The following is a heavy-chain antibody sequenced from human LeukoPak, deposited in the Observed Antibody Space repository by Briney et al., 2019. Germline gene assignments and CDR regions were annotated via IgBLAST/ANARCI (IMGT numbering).Heavy chain of an antibody. CDR2: IYYSGST. Sequence: PSETLSLTCTVSGGSISSYYWSWIRQPPGKGLEWIGYIYYSGSTKCNPSLKSRVTISVDTSKNQFSLRLSSVTAADTAVYYCARAFDSSGYLVPLDYWGQGTLVTVSS. CDR3: ARAFDSSGYLVPLDY. D-gene: IGHD3-22*01. V-gene: IGHV4-59*01. J-gene: IGHJ4*02. CDR1: GGSISSYY.